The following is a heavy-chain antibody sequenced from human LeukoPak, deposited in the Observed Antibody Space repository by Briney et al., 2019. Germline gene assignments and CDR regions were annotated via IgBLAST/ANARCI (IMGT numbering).Heavy chain of an antibody. D-gene: IGHD1-26*01. J-gene: IGHJ6*02. V-gene: IGHV1-69*04. Sequence: ASVKVSCKASGGTFSSYAISWVRQAPGQGLEWMGRIIPILGIANYAQKFQGRVTITADKSTSTAYMELSSLRSEDTAVFYCARLLGAIGSSLHYYDMDVWGQGTTVTVSS. CDR2: IIPILGIA. CDR1: GGTFSSYA. CDR3: ARLLGAIGSSLHYYDMDV.